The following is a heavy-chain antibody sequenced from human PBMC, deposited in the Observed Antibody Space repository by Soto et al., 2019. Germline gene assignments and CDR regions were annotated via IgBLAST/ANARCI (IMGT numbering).Heavy chain of an antibody. J-gene: IGHJ4*02. D-gene: IGHD1-1*01. CDR1: SGSISRGGYY. V-gene: IGHV4-31*02. CDR2: IYYSGIT. CDR3: ARWPQLEPRFDY. Sequence: PSLTLPLTWTVSSGSISRGGYYWRWIRQHPGKGLEWIGYIYYSGITYYNPSLKSRVTISVDTSKNQFSLKLSSVTAADTAVYYCARWPQLEPRFDYWGQGTLVTVSS.